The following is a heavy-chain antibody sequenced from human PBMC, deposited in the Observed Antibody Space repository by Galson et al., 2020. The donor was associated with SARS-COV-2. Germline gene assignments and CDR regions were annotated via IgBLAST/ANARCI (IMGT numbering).Heavy chain of an antibody. CDR1: GGSISSGGYY. Sequence: ETSETLSLTCTVSGGSISSGGYYWSWIRQHPGKGLEWIGYIYYSGSTYYNPSLKSRVTISVDTSKNQFSLKLSSVTAADTDVYYCARVASWGGSGYQSGYDWFDSWGQGTLVTVAS. V-gene: IGHV4-31*03. CDR3: ARVASWGGSGYQSGYDWFDS. CDR2: IYYSGST. J-gene: IGHJ5*01. D-gene: IGHD3-22*01.